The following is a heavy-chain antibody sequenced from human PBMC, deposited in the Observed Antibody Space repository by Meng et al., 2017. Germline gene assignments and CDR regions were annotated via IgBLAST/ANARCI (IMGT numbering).Heavy chain of an antibody. D-gene: IGHD3-10*01. CDR1: GATFSSYT. Sequence: SVKVSCKASGATFSSYTISWVRQAPGQGLEWMGRIIPILGIANYAQKFQGRVTITADKSTSTAYMELSSLRSEDTAVYYCARDYGSGSYAYWGQGTLVTVSS. J-gene: IGHJ4*02. CDR2: IIPILGIA. V-gene: IGHV1-69*04. CDR3: ARDYGSGSYAY.